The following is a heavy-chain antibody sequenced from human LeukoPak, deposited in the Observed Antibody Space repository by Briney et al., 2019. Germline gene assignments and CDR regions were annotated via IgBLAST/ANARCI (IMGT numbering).Heavy chain of an antibody. CDR2: IYYSGST. CDR3: ARARIQLWGAIDY. D-gene: IGHD5-18*01. V-gene: IGHV4-59*01. Sequence: SETLSLTCTVPGGSISSYYWSWIRQPPGKGLEWIGYIYYSGSTNYNPSLKSRVTISVDTSKNQFSLKLSSVTAADTAVYYCARARIQLWGAIDYWGQGTLVTVSS. J-gene: IGHJ4*02. CDR1: GGSISSYY.